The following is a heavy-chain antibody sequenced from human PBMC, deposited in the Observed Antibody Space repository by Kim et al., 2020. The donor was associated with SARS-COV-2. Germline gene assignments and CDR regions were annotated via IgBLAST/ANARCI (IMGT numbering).Heavy chain of an antibody. Sequence: GESLKISCKGSGYSFTTNYIAWVRQMPGKGLEWMGIIYPGDSDTTYSPSFQGQVTISADKSISTAYLLFRSLKASDTAIYYCARAPGRSGGYFDYWGRGTLVTVSS. CDR3: ARAPGRSGGYFDY. V-gene: IGHV5-51*01. D-gene: IGHD3-10*01. CDR1: GYSFTTNY. CDR2: IYPGDSDT. J-gene: IGHJ4*02.